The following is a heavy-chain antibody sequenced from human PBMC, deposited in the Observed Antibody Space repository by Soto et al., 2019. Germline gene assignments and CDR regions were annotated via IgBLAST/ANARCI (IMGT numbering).Heavy chain of an antibody. J-gene: IGHJ4*02. CDR2: IYYSGST. V-gene: IGHV4-59*01. D-gene: IGHD3-9*01. CDR3: ARSAIPNYDILTGYYSPTSHFDY. CDR1: GGSISIYY. Sequence: SETLSLTCTVSGGSISIYYWSWIRHPPGKGLEWIGYIYYSGSTNYNPSLKSRVTISVDTSKNQFSLKLSSVTAADTAVYYCARSAIPNYDILTGYYSPTSHFDYWGQGTLVTVSS.